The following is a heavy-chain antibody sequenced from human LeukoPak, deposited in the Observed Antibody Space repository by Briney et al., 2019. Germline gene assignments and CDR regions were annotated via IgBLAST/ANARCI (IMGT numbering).Heavy chain of an antibody. Sequence: GASVKVSCKASGYTFTSYGISWVRQAPGQGLEGMGWISAYNGNTNYAQKLQGRVTMTTDTSTSTAYMELRSLRSDDTAVYYCARKWIVGATFGFDPWGQGTLVTVSS. D-gene: IGHD1-26*01. J-gene: IGHJ5*02. CDR2: ISAYNGNT. CDR3: ARKWIVGATFGFDP. CDR1: GYTFTSYG. V-gene: IGHV1-18*01.